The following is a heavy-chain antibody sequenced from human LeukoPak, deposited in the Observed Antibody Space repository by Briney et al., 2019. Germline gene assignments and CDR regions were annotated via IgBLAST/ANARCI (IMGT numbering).Heavy chain of an antibody. D-gene: IGHD1-26*01. J-gene: IGHJ4*02. CDR2: ISGSGGST. Sequence: PGGPLRLSCAASGFTFSSYAMSWVRQAPGKGLEWVSAISGSGGSTYYADSVKGRFTISRDNSKNTLYLQMNSLRAEDTAVYYCAKDPEYSGSYYQLIDCWGQGTLVTVSS. CDR1: GFTFSSYA. CDR3: AKDPEYSGSYYQLIDC. V-gene: IGHV3-23*01.